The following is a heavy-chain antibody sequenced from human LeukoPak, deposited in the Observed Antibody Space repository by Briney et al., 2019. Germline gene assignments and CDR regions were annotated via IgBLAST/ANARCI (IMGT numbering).Heavy chain of an antibody. CDR1: GGSISSSSYY. Sequence: SETLSLTCTVSGGSISSSSYYWGWIRQPPGKGLEWIGSIYYSGSTYYNPSLKSRVTISVDTSKNQFSLKLSSVTAADTAVYYCARGAYSGSPGYFDYWGQGTLVTVSS. CDR2: IYYSGST. CDR3: ARGAYSGSPGYFDY. D-gene: IGHD1-26*01. V-gene: IGHV4-39*07. J-gene: IGHJ4*02.